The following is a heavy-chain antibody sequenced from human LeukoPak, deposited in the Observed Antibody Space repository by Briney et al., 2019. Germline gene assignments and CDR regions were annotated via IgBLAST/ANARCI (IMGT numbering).Heavy chain of an antibody. J-gene: IGHJ4*02. CDR3: ASRGGSGSYYVADY. Sequence: SQTLSLTCTVSGGSISSGSYYWSWIRQPAGKGLEWIGRIYTSGSTNYNPSLKSRVTISVDTSKNQFSLKLSSVTAADTAVYYCASRGGSGSYYVADYWGQGTLVTVSS. D-gene: IGHD3-10*01. CDR2: IYTSGST. V-gene: IGHV4-61*02. CDR1: GGSISSGSYY.